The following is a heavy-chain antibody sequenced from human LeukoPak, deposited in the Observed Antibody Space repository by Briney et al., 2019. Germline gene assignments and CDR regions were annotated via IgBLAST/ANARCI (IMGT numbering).Heavy chain of an antibody. D-gene: IGHD3-10*01. CDR1: GFTVSSYA. CDR3: AKDHGSGSYWDC. V-gene: IGHV3-23*01. CDR2: ISGSGDGT. Sequence: PGGSLRLSCAASGFTVSSYAMSWVRQAPGKGLEWVSAISGSGDGTYSADSVKGRFTISRDNSKNTLYLQMNSLKAEDTAVYYCAKDHGSGSYWDCWGQGTLVTVSS. J-gene: IGHJ1*01.